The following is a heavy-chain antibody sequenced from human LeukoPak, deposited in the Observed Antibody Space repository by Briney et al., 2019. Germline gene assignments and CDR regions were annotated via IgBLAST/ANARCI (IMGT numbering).Heavy chain of an antibody. J-gene: IGHJ4*02. CDR1: GGSISSHY. V-gene: IGHV4-4*07. CDR3: AREGGPGGDYGSIDS. CDR2: MYTSGST. D-gene: IGHD4-17*01. Sequence: SETLSLTCSVSGGSISSHYWSWIRQPAGKQPEWIGRMYTSGSTYYNPSLKSRVTMSADTSKNQFSLKLTSVTAADTSVYYCAREGGPGGDYGSIDSWGQGTLVTVSS.